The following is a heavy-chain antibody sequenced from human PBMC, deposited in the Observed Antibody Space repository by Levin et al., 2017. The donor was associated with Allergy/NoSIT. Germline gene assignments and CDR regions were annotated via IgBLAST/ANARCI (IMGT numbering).Heavy chain of an antibody. CDR1: GGSFSGYL. Sequence: SETLSLTCAVYGGSFSGYLWGWIRQPPGKGLEWIGEITDSGSTNNNPSLKSRVTISVGTSKNHFSLNLSSLTAADTAVYYCARGSLLPGYRSGWYRSYGMDVWGQGTTVTVSS. J-gene: IGHJ6*02. CDR2: ITDSGST. V-gene: IGHV4-34*01. D-gene: IGHD6-19*01. CDR3: ARGSLLPGYRSGWYRSYGMDV.